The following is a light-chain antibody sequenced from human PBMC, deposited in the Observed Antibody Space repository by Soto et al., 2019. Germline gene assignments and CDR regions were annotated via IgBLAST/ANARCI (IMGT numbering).Light chain of an antibody. Sequence: QSALTKPASVSGSPGQSITISCTGTRSDVGAYNYVSWYQQHPGKAPKLMIFDVSNRPSGVSNRFSGSKSGNTASLTISGLQAEDEADYYCSSYTTATTRVFGGGTKLTVL. CDR1: RSDVGAYNY. J-gene: IGLJ3*02. V-gene: IGLV2-14*01. CDR2: DVS. CDR3: SSYTTATTRV.